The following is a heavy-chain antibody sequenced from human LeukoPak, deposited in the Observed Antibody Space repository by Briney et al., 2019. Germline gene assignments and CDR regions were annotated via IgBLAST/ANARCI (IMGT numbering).Heavy chain of an antibody. Sequence: GGSLRLSCAASGFTFSSYAMSWVRQAPGKGLEWVSAISGSGDSTYYADSVKGRFTISRDNSKNTLYLQMNSLRAEDTAVYYCAREDSGYDILTGYPLITWGQGTLVTVSS. V-gene: IGHV3-23*01. CDR3: AREDSGYDILTGYPLIT. D-gene: IGHD3-9*01. J-gene: IGHJ5*02. CDR2: ISGSGDST. CDR1: GFTFSSYA.